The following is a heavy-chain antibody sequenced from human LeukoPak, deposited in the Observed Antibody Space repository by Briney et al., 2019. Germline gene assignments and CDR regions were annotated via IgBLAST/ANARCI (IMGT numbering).Heavy chain of an antibody. V-gene: IGHV3-30*02. CDR2: IRNDGSNK. CDR1: GFAFSKHG. D-gene: IGHD3-10*01. J-gene: IGHJ5*02. CDR3: VRDRWFSTLDP. Sequence: GGSLRLSCAASGFAFSKHGMHWVRQAPGKGLEWVAFIRNDGSNKYYVDSVKGRFTISRDNSKNTVDLQMNSLRDEDTAVYFCVRDRWFSTLDPWGQGNLVTVSS.